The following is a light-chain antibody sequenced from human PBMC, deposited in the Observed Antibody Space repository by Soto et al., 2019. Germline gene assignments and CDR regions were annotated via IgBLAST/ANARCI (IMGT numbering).Light chain of an antibody. J-gene: IGKJ1*01. CDR3: QQYNNWWT. V-gene: IGKV3-15*01. CDR2: GAS. Sequence: EIVMTQSPATRSVSPGEGATLSCRASQSVSSKLAWYQQKPGQAPRLLIYGASTRANGLPSRFSGSGSGKEFTLTISSLQSEDYAVYYCQQYNNWWTFGQGTKVDI. CDR1: QSVSSK.